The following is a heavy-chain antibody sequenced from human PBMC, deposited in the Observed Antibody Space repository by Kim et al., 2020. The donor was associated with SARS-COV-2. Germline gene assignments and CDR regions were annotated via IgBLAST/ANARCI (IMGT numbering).Heavy chain of an antibody. V-gene: IGHV3-13*01. CDR3: AIGPSLYYYGSGGKNGY. CDR2: IGTAGDT. CDR1: GFTFSSYD. Sequence: GGSLRLSCAASGFTFSSYDMHWVRQATGKGLEWVSAIGTAGDTYYPGSVKGRFTISRENAKNSLYLQMNSLTARDTAVYYCAIGPSLYYYGSGGKNGYWGQGTLVTVSS. J-gene: IGHJ4*02. D-gene: IGHD3-10*01.